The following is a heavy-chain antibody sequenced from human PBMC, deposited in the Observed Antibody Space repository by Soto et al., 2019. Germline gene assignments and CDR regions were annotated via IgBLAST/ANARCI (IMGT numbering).Heavy chain of an antibody. CDR3: ARVAVVDATLNAFDI. J-gene: IGHJ3*02. D-gene: IGHD2-8*02. Sequence: EVQLVESGGGLVQPGGSLRLSCAASGFTFSSYSMSWVRQAPGKGLEWVSYINSRSSTIYYADSVRGRVSFSRDNARNSLYLQMKSLRAEDTAAYYCARVAVVDATLNAFDISGQGTMVTVSS. V-gene: IGHV3-48*01. CDR2: INSRSSTI. CDR1: GFTFSSYS.